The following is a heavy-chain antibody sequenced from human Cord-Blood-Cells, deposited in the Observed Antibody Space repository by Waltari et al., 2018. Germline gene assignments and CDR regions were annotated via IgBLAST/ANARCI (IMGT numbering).Heavy chain of an antibody. CDR1: GGTFSSYA. J-gene: IGHJ4*02. CDR2: NIPIFGTE. Sequence: QVQLVQSGAEVKKPGSSVKVSCKASGGTFSSYAISWVRQAPGQGLEWMGGNIPIFGTENYAQKFQGRVTITADKSTSTAYMELSILRSEDTAVYYCARSHSGSYYEFDYWGQGTLVTVSS. V-gene: IGHV1-69*06. CDR3: ARSHSGSYYEFDY. D-gene: IGHD1-26*01.